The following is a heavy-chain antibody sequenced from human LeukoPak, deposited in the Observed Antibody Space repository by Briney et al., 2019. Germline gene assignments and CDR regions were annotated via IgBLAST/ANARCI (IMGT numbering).Heavy chain of an antibody. J-gene: IGHJ4*02. CDR1: GFTFSSHH. D-gene: IGHD2-2*01. V-gene: IGHV3-7*01. CDR2: IKPDGSEK. Sequence: GGSLRLSCVASGFTFSSHHMNWVRQAPGKGLESVATIKPDGSEKYYVDSVKGRFTISRDNAKSSLYLQMNSLRAEDTGVYFCARMSSYCDYWGQGTLVTVSS. CDR3: ARMSSYCDY.